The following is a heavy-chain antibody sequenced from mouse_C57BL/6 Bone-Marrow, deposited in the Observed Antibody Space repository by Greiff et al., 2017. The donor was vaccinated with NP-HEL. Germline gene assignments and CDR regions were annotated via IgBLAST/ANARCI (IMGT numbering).Heavy chain of an antibody. CDR2: IDPENGDT. CDR1: GFNIKDDY. Sequence: EVQLHQSGAELVRPGASVKLSCTASGFNIKDDYMHWVKQRPEQGLEWIGWIDPENGDTEYASKFQGKATITADTSSNTAYLQLSSLTSEDTAVYYCTLYYYGSFWFAYWGQGTLVTVSA. D-gene: IGHD1-1*01. CDR3: TLYYYGSFWFAY. V-gene: IGHV14-4*01. J-gene: IGHJ3*01.